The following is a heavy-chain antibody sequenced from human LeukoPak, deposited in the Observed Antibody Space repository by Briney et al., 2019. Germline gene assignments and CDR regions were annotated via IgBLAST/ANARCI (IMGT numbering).Heavy chain of an antibody. CDR3: ASPDYYDSSGYSPGVGY. D-gene: IGHD3-22*01. Sequence: GESLKISCKGSGYSFTSYWIGWVRPMPGKGLEWMGIIYPGDSDTRYSPSFQGQVTISADKSISTAYLQWSSLKASDTAMYYCASPDYYDSSGYSPGVGYWGQGTLVTVSS. V-gene: IGHV5-51*01. CDR2: IYPGDSDT. CDR1: GYSFTSYW. J-gene: IGHJ4*02.